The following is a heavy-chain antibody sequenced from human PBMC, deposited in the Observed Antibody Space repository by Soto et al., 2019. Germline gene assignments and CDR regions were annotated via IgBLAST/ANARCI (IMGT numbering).Heavy chain of an antibody. Sequence: QVQLVESGGGVVQPGRSLRLSCTASGFSFSSYGMDWVRQAPGKGLVWVAVIAYDGNNKYYADSVKGRFTISRDKSKNTLYLQMNSLRAEDTAVYYCAKDKSLYYYGMDVWGRGTTVTVSS. CDR3: AKDKSLYYYGMDV. V-gene: IGHV3-30*18. CDR1: GFSFSSYG. CDR2: IAYDGNNK. J-gene: IGHJ6*02.